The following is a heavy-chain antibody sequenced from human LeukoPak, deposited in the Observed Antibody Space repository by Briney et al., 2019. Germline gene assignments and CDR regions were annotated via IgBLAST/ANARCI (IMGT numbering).Heavy chain of an antibody. J-gene: IGHJ4*02. V-gene: IGHV1-2*02. D-gene: IGHD1-26*01. CDR3: ARALPHSGTSLGVDFDY. Sequence: GASVKVSCKASGYSFTDYYMHWVRQAPGQGLEWMGWINPNSGAANSAQKFQGRVTMTRDTSIRAAHMELRRLKSDDTAVCYCARALPHSGTSLGVDFDYWGQGTLVTVSS. CDR2: INPNSGAA. CDR1: GYSFTDYY.